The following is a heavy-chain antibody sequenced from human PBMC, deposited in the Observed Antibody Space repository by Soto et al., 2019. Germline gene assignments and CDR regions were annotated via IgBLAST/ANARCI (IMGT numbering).Heavy chain of an antibody. CDR2: IWYDGSNA. D-gene: IGHD6-19*01. CDR3: ARDKGSSTVVSGISQEGYFDS. Sequence: QVQLVESGGGVVQPGRSLRLSCAASGFIFSIFGMHWVRQAPGKGLEWAAIIWYDGSNAYYADSVRGRFTISRDNSKNTVYLQMNSLRAEDTAVYYCARDKGSSTVVSGISQEGYFDSWGQGTLVTVSS. J-gene: IGHJ4*02. V-gene: IGHV3-33*01. CDR1: GFIFSIFG.